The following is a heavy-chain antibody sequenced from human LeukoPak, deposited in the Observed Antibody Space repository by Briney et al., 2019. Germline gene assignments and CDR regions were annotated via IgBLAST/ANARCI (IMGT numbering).Heavy chain of an antibody. CDR2: INWNSGSI. Sequence: GGSLRLSCVASGFSFDDYAMHWVRQAPGKGLEWVSGINWNSGSIGYADSVKGRFTISRDNAKNSLYLQMNSLRAEDTAVYYCASETYYYDSSGYYYIDYWGQGTLATVSS. CDR1: GFSFDDYA. V-gene: IGHV3-9*01. J-gene: IGHJ4*02. D-gene: IGHD3-22*01. CDR3: ASETYYYDSSGYYYIDY.